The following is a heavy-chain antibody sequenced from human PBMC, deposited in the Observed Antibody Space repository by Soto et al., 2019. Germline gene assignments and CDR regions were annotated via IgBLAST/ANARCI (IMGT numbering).Heavy chain of an antibody. V-gene: IGHV1-18*01. CDR1: GYTFTSYG. J-gene: IGHJ5*02. D-gene: IGHD4-4*01. CDR3: AREVVSDSNYANWFDP. CDR2: ISAYNGNT. Sequence: QVQLVQSGAEVKKPGASVKVSCKASGYTFTSYGISWVRQAPGQGLEWMGWISAYNGNTNYAQKLQGRVTMTTDTSTSTAYMELRSLRSDDTAVYCCAREVVSDSNYANWFDPWGQGTLVTVSS.